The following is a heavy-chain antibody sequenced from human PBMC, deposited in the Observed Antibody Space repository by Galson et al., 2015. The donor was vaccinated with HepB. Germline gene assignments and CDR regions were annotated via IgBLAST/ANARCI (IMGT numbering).Heavy chain of an antibody. V-gene: IGHV1-3*01. Sequence: SVKVSCKASGCTFTSYAMHWVRQAPGQRLEWMGWINAGNGNTKYSQKFQGRVTITRDTSASTAYMELSGLRSEDTAVYYCARGSGYVLYYFDYWGQGTLVTVSS. CDR2: INAGNGNT. CDR1: GCTFTSYA. CDR3: ARGSGYVLYYFDY. J-gene: IGHJ4*02. D-gene: IGHD3-22*01.